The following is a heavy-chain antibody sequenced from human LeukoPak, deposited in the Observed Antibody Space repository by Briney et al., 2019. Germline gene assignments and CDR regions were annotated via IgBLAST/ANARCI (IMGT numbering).Heavy chain of an antibody. CDR3: ARHETLENSNYFDY. V-gene: IGHV4-34*01. J-gene: IGHJ4*02. CDR2: INHSGST. Sequence: GSLRLSCAASGFTFSTYAMSWIRQPPGKGLEWIGEINHSGSTNYNPSLKSRVTISVDTSKNQFSLKLSSVTAADTAVYYCARHETLENSNYFDYWGQGTLVTVSS. CDR1: GFTFSTYA. D-gene: IGHD4-11*01.